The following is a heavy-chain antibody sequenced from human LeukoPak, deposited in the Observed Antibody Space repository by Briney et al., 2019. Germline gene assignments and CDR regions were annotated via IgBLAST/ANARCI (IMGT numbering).Heavy chain of an antibody. CDR2: INHSGST. D-gene: IGHD3-10*01. J-gene: IGHJ5*01. CDR3: AKGRAQWFGELLSGSRNGFDS. V-gene: IGHV4-34*01. CDR1: GGSFSGYY. Sequence: PSETLSLTCGVYGGSFSGYYWNWIRQSPGKGLEWIGEINHSGSTYYNPSLKSRVTISVDTSKNQFSLKLSSVTAADTAVYYCAKGRAQWFGELLSGSRNGFDSWGQGTLVTVSS.